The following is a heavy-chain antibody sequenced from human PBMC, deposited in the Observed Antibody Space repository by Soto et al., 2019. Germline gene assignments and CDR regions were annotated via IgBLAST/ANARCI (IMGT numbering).Heavy chain of an antibody. Sequence: QVQLVESGGGVVQPGRSLRLSCAASGFTFSSYAMHWVRQAPGKGLEWVAVISYDGSNKYYADSVKGRFTISRDNSKNPLYLQMNSLRAEDTAVYYCARDASRGVVVPAEGGGVDYWGQGTLVTVSS. D-gene: IGHD2-2*01. CDR3: ARDASRGVVVPAEGGGVDY. V-gene: IGHV3-30-3*01. J-gene: IGHJ4*02. CDR2: ISYDGSNK. CDR1: GFTFSSYA.